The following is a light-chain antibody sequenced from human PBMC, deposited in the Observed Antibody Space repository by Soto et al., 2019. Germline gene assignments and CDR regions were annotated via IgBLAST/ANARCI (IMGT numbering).Light chain of an antibody. CDR3: SSYTSSAHV. V-gene: IGLV2-14*01. CDR2: EVS. J-gene: IGLJ1*01. Sequence: QSALTQPASVSGSPGQSITISCTGTSSDVGGYNYVSWYQQHPGKAPKLMIYEVSNRPSGVSNRFSGSKSGNTASLTMSGLQAEDEADYYCSSYTSSAHVFGTGTKLTVL. CDR1: SSDVGGYNY.